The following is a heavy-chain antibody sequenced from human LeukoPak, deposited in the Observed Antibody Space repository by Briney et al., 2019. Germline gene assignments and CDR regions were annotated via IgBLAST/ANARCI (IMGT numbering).Heavy chain of an antibody. J-gene: IGHJ6*03. Sequence: SVKVSSKASGGTFSSYAISWVRQAPGQGLEWMGGIIPIFGTANYAQKFQGRVTITADKSTSTAYMELSSLRSEDTAVYYCARGVDGGYDYYYYYYMDVWGKGTTVTVSS. D-gene: IGHD5-12*01. CDR2: IIPIFGTA. CDR3: ARGVDGGYDYYYYYYMDV. V-gene: IGHV1-69*06. CDR1: GGTFSSYA.